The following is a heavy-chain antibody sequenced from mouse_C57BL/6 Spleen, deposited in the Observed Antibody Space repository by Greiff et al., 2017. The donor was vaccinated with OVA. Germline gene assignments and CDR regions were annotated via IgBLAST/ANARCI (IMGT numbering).Heavy chain of an antibody. J-gene: IGHJ2*01. CDR1: GFTFSDYY. CDR3: ARVGGLGYYFDY. V-gene: IGHV5-16*01. Sequence: EVQLQESEGGLVQPGSSMKLSCTASGFTFSDYYMAWVRQVPEKGLEWVANINYDGSSTYYLDSLKSRFIISRDNAKNILYLQMSSLKSEDTATYYCARVGGLGYYFDYWGQGTTLTVSS. D-gene: IGHD3-3*01. CDR2: INYDGSST.